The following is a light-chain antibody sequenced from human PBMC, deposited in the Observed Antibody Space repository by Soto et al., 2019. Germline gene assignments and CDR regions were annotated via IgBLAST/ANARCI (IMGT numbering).Light chain of an antibody. J-gene: IGKJ2*01. CDR3: QQYNKWPPYT. Sequence: EIVMTQSPATLSVSPGERATLSCRASQSVSSNLAWYQQKPGQAPRLLIYGAFTRATGIPARFSGSGSGTEFTLTISSLQSEDFAVYYCQQYNKWPPYTFGQGTKLEIK. V-gene: IGKV3-15*01. CDR2: GAF. CDR1: QSVSSN.